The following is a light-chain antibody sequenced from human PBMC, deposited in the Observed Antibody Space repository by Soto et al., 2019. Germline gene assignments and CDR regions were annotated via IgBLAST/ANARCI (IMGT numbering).Light chain of an antibody. J-gene: IGLJ1*01. CDR2: DVS. CDR1: SIDVGGYNY. V-gene: IGLV2-14*01. Sequence: QSALTXPAAVSGSPGQSITISCPGGSIDVGGYNYVSWYQQHPGKAPKLMIYDVSSRPSGVSDRFSGSKSGNTASLTISGLQAEDEADYYCSSYISSSTYVFGTGTKAPS. CDR3: SSYISSSTYV.